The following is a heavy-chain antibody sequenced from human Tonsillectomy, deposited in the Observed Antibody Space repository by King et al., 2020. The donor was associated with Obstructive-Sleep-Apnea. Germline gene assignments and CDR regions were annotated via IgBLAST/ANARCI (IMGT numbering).Heavy chain of an antibody. J-gene: IGHJ3*01. V-gene: IGHV3-21*01. CDR1: GFIFRTYS. CDR2: ISSSSSFI. D-gene: IGHD4-17*01. Sequence: VQLVESGGGLVKPGGSLRLSCAASGFIFRTYSMNWVRQAPGKGLEWVSSISSSSSFIFYTDSVKGRFTISRDNAKNSLYLQMDSLGAEDTAVYYCVREEGYGLDVWGQGTMVIVPS. CDR3: VREEGYGLDV.